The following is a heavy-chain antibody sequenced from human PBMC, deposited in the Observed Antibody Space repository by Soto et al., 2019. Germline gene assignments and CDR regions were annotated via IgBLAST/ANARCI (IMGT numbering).Heavy chain of an antibody. J-gene: IGHJ4*02. V-gene: IGHV6-1*01. CDR1: GDSVSSNRAA. Sequence: PSQTLSLTCAISGDSVSSNRAAWNCIMQSPSRGLEWLGRTYYRSKWNNDYAVSVNSRITINPDTSKNQFSLQLNSVTPEDTALYYCVRGIDSSFDYWGQGTLVTVS. CDR3: VRGIDSSFDY. D-gene: IGHD6-13*01. CDR2: TYYRSKWNN.